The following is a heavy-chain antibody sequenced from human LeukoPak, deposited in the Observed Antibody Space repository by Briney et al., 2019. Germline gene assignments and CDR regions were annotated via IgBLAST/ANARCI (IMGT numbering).Heavy chain of an antibody. Sequence: GGYLRLSCAASGFTFSSDSMNWVRQAPGKGLEWVSSISSSSHIYYADSVKGRFTISRDNAKNSLYLQMNSLRAEDTAVYYCTSNPPGIARDGAEYFQHWGQGTLVTVSS. CDR3: TSNPPGIARDGAEYFQH. D-gene: IGHD6-13*01. CDR1: GFTFSSDS. CDR2: ISSSSHI. J-gene: IGHJ1*01. V-gene: IGHV3-21*01.